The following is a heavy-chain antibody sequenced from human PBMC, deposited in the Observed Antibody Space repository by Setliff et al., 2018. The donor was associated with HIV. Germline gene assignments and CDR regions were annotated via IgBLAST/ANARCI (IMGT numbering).Heavy chain of an antibody. CDR3: ARDLGSGLYYYGMDV. V-gene: IGHV4-59*12. Sequence: SETLSLTCTVSGGSISSYYWSWIRQPPGKGLEWIGYIYYSGSTNYNPSLKSRVTISVDTSKNQFSLKLSSVTAADTAVYYCARDLGSGLYYYGMDVWGQGTTVTVSS. J-gene: IGHJ6*02. D-gene: IGHD7-27*01. CDR1: GGSISSYY. CDR2: IYYSGST.